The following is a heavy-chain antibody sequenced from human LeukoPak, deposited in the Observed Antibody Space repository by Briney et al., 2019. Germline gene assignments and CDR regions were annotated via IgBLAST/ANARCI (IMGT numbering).Heavy chain of an antibody. CDR3: ARGYYYDSSGYSDAFDI. CDR2: ISAYNGNT. V-gene: IGHV1-18*01. D-gene: IGHD3-22*01. Sequence: ASVEVSCKASGYTFTSYGISWVRQAPGQGLEWMGWISAYNGNTNYAQKLQGRVTMTTDTSTSTAYMELRSLRSDDTAVYYCARGYYYDSSGYSDAFDIWGQGTMVTVSS. CDR1: GYTFTSYG. J-gene: IGHJ3*02.